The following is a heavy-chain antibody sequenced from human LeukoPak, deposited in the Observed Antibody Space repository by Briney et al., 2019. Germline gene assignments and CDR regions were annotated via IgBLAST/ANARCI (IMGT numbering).Heavy chain of an antibody. J-gene: IGHJ4*02. Sequence: QSGGSLRLSCAASGLPLSTFIIHWVRQAPGKGLEWVAAISNDGIGKFYADSVKGRFTISRDNSKNTLHLQIDSLRLEDTAVYHCAREFHSSGYAGTFDCWGPGTLVSVSS. CDR1: GLPLSTFI. CDR2: ISNDGIGK. V-gene: IGHV3-30*04. CDR3: AREFHSSGYAGTFDC. D-gene: IGHD3-22*01.